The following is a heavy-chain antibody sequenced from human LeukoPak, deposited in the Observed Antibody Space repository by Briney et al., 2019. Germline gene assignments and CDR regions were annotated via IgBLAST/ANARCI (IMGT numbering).Heavy chain of an antibody. Sequence: PSETLSLTCTVSGGSISSYYWSWIRQPPGKGLEWIGYIYYSGSTNYNPSLKSRVTISVDTSKNQFSLKLSSVTAADTAVYYCARRDSSSWYSYYFDYWAQGTLVTVSS. J-gene: IGHJ4*02. D-gene: IGHD6-13*01. CDR1: GGSISSYY. V-gene: IGHV4-59*08. CDR2: IYYSGST. CDR3: ARRDSSSWYSYYFDY.